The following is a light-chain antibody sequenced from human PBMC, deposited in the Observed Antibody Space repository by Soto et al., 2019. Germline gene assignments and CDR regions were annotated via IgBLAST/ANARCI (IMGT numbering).Light chain of an antibody. V-gene: IGKV3-15*01. Sequence: EIVMTQSQATLSVSTGERATLSCRASQRVSSNLAWYQQKPGQAPRLLIYGASTRATGIPARFSGSGSGTEFTLTISSLQSEDFAVYYCQQYNNWPSTFGQGTKLEIK. CDR2: GAS. CDR1: QRVSSN. J-gene: IGKJ2*01. CDR3: QQYNNWPST.